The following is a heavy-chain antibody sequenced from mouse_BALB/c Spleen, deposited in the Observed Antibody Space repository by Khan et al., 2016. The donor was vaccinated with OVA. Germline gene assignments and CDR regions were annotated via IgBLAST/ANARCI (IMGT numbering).Heavy chain of an antibody. CDR1: GFSLTGFG. CDR3: ARELRLVGFTY. Sequence: QVQLKESGPGLVAPSQSLSITCTVSGFSLTGFGINWIRQPPGKGLEWLGMIWGDGSTDYTSALKSRLSITKDNSKSQNVIKMNSLQTDDTARYYCARELRLVGFTYWGQGTMVTVSA. CDR2: IWGDGST. D-gene: IGHD1-2*01. V-gene: IGHV2-6-7*01. J-gene: IGHJ3*01.